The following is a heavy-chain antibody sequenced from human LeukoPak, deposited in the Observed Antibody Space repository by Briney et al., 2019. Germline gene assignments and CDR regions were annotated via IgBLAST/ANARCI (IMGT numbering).Heavy chain of an antibody. J-gene: IGHJ4*02. D-gene: IGHD6-19*01. V-gene: IGHV4-31*03. CDR2: IYYSGST. CDR1: GGSISSGGFY. CDR3: ASSLIAVAGRGRVGY. Sequence: PSQTLSLTCTVSGGSISSGGFYWSWIRQHPGKGLEWIGYIYYSGSTYYNPSLKSRITISVDTSKNQFSLKLSSVTAADTAVYYCASSLIAVAGRGRVGYWGQGTLVTVSS.